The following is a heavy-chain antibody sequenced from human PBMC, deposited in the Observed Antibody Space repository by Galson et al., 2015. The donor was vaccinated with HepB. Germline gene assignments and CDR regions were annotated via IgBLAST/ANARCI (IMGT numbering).Heavy chain of an antibody. D-gene: IGHD3-10*01. CDR3: TTTLGFGEKSKLDAFDI. V-gene: IGHV1-69*13. Sequence: SVKVSCKASGGTFSSQKINWVRQAPGQGLDWMGGIIPISRTTYLARRFQARVTITADEPTRTAYMDLSGLRPEDTAVYYCTTTLGFGEKSKLDAFDIWGQGTMVTISS. J-gene: IGHJ3*02. CDR1: GGTFSSQK. CDR2: IIPISRTT.